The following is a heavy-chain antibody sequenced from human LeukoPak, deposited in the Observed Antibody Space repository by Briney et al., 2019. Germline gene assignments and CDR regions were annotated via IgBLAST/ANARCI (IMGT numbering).Heavy chain of an antibody. V-gene: IGHV4-39*07. CDR3: ARVSGYSYGRSFPLYWFDP. J-gene: IGHJ5*02. CDR2: IFYSGST. Sequence: SETLSLTCTVSGGSISTSNYYWGWIRQPPGKGLEWIGNIFYSGSTYYSPSLRSRVTISLDTSRNQFSLKLNSVTAADTAVYYCARVSGYSYGRSFPLYWFDPWGQGTLVTVSS. D-gene: IGHD5-18*01. CDR1: GGSISTSNYY.